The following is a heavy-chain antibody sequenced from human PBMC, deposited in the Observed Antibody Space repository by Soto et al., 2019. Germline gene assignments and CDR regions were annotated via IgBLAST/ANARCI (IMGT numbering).Heavy chain of an antibody. V-gene: IGHV3-9*01. CDR1: GFFFEDYA. CDR3: AKDMRSSQGGSYAAEL. Sequence: EVQLVESGGGLGQPGRALRLSCAASGFFFEDYAMHWVRQAPGKGLEWVSGISWNSGNIGYADSAKGRFTISRDNDKNSLYLQMNSLRTEDTAFYFCAKDMRSSQGGSYAAELWGQGTLVTVSS. D-gene: IGHD3-10*01. CDR2: ISWNSGNI. J-gene: IGHJ4*02.